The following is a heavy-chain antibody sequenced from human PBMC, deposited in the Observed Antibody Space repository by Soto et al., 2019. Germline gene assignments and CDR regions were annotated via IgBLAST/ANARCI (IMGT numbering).Heavy chain of an antibody. V-gene: IGHV1-69*06. J-gene: IGHJ6*02. CDR1: GGTFSSYA. CDR3: ARDLTCTNGVCYDYYGMDV. Sequence: QVQLVQSGAEVKKPGSSVKVSCKASGGTFSSYAISWVRQAPGQGLEWMGGIIPIFGTANYAQKFQGRVTITADKSTSTAYMELSSLRSEDTAVYYCARDLTCTNGVCYDYYGMDVWGQGTTVTVSS. CDR2: IIPIFGTA. D-gene: IGHD2-8*01.